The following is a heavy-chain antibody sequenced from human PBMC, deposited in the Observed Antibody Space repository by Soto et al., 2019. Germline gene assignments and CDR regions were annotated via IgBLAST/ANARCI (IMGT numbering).Heavy chain of an antibody. CDR2: IYYSGST. CDR1: GGSISSYY. D-gene: IGHD3-22*01. CDR3: ARSPKGAYYYDSSGYFLPDY. V-gene: IGHV4-59*08. J-gene: IGHJ4*02. Sequence: SETLSLTCTVSGGSISSYYWSWIRQPPGKGLEWIGYIYYSGSTNYNPSLKSRVTISVDTSKNQFSLKLSSVTAADTAVYYCARSPKGAYYYDSSGYFLPDYWGQGTLVTVSS.